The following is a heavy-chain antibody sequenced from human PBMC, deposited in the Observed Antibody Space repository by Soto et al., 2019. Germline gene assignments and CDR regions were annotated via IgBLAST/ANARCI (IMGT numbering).Heavy chain of an antibody. CDR3: ASEGYYGSGSYYGPGPFDP. Sequence: GASVKVSCKASGGTFSSYAISWVRQAPGRGLEWMGGIIPIFGTANYAQKFQGRVTITADKSTSTAYMELSSLRSEDTAVYYCASEGYYGSGSYYGPGPFDPWGQGTLVTVSS. D-gene: IGHD3-10*01. CDR2: IIPIFGTA. CDR1: GGTFSSYA. J-gene: IGHJ5*02. V-gene: IGHV1-69*06.